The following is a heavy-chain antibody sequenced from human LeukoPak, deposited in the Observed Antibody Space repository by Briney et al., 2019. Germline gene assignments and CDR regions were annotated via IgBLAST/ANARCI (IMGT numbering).Heavy chain of an antibody. D-gene: IGHD4-17*01. CDR2: IYYSGST. V-gene: IGHV4-39*01. Sequence: PSQTLSLTCTVSGGSISSGGYYWSWIRQPPGKGLEWIGSIYYSGSTYYNPSLKSRVTISVDTSKNQFSLKLSSVTAADTAVYYCARGMATVTSYFDYWGQGTLVTVSS. CDR3: ARGMATVTSYFDY. J-gene: IGHJ4*02. CDR1: GGSISSGGYY.